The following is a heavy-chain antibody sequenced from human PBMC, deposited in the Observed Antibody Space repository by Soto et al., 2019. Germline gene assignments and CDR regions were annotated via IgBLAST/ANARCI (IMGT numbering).Heavy chain of an antibody. CDR3: AGYSRSWYWGYYYGMDV. CDR1: GYSFTSYW. D-gene: IGHD6-13*01. V-gene: IGHV5-10-1*01. J-gene: IGHJ6*02. Sequence: GESLKISCKGSGYSFTSYWISWVRQMPGKGLEWMGRIDPSDSYTNYSPSFQGHVTISADKSISTAYLQWSSLKASDTAMYYCAGYSRSWYWGYYYGMDVWGQGTTVTVSS. CDR2: IDPSDSYT.